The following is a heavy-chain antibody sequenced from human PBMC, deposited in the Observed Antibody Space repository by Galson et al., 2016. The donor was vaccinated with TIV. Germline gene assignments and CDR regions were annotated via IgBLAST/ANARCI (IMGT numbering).Heavy chain of an antibody. CDR1: GFAFRSFW. D-gene: IGHD3-16*02. CDR2: IEEDGSET. V-gene: IGHV3-7*01. Sequence: SLRLSCAASGFAFRSFWMSWLRQAPGKGLEWVANIEEDGSETYYVDSVKGRFTISRDNAKNSLHLQMNSLRAEDTAVYYFFIGHYSDSWGQGTLVTVSS. CDR3: FIGHYSDS. J-gene: IGHJ4*02.